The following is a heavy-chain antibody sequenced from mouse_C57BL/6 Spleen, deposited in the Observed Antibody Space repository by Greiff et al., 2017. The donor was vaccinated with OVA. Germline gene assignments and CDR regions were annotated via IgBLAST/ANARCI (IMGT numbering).Heavy chain of an antibody. CDR2: IYPGDGDT. J-gene: IGHJ4*01. CDR1: GYAFSSSW. D-gene: IGHD2-4*01. Sequence: QVQLQQSGPELVKPGASVKISCKASGYAFSSSWMNWVKQRAGKGLEWIGRIYPGDGDTNYNGKFKGKATLTADKSSSTAYMQLSSLTSEDSAVYFCARRSLYDYDERGSPMDYWGQGTSVTVSS. V-gene: IGHV1-82*01. CDR3: ARRSLYDYDERGSPMDY.